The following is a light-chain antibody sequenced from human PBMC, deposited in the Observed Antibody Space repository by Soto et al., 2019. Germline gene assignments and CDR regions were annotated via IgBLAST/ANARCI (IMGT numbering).Light chain of an antibody. CDR2: EVS. CDR3: TSYTTTSTWV. CDR1: SSDIGGYNY. Sequence: SALTQPASVSGSPGQSITISCTGTSSDIGGYNYVSWYQQYPGKAPKLMIYEVSNRPSGVSNRFSGSKSGNTASLTISGLQAEDEADYYCTSYTTTSTWVFGGGTKVTVL. V-gene: IGLV2-14*01. J-gene: IGLJ3*02.